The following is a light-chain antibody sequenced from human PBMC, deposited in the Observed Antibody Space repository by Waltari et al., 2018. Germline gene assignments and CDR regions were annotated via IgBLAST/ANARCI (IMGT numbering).Light chain of an antibody. Sequence: QSALTQPPSASGSPGQSVTISCTGTSSDVGGYNFVSWYQHHPGQAPNLMVHEVTKPPSEVPDRFSGSKSGNAASLTVSGLRAEDEADYYCSSYGGNYYAFGTGTKVTVL. CDR3: SSYGGNYYA. V-gene: IGLV2-8*01. J-gene: IGLJ1*01. CDR1: SSDVGGYNF. CDR2: EVT.